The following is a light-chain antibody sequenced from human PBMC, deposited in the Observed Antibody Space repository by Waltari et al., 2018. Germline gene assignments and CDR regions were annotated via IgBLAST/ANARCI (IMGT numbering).Light chain of an antibody. Sequence: SYVLTQPPSVSVAPGRTARVTWGGNNIGSKSVHWYQQKPGQAPILVVYDDSDRPSGIPERFSGSNSGNTATLTISGVEAGDEADYYCHVWDSSSDVVFGGGTKLTVL. CDR2: DDS. V-gene: IGLV3-21*03. J-gene: IGLJ2*01. CDR1: NIGSKS. CDR3: HVWDSSSDVV.